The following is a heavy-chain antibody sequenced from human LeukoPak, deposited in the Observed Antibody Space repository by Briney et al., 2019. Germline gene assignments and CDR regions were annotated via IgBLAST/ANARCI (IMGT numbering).Heavy chain of an antibody. Sequence: GGSLTLFCAASGFTFSSYDMSWVRQAPGKGLVGVSVISGRGGSAYYPDSVKGRFTISRDNSKNTLYLQMNSLRAEDTAVYYCAKDLVRGVVPTANDYWGQGTLVTVS. J-gene: IGHJ4*02. CDR1: GFTFSSYD. CDR3: AKDLVRGVVPTANDY. D-gene: IGHD3-10*01. CDR2: ISGRGGSA. V-gene: IGHV3-23*01.